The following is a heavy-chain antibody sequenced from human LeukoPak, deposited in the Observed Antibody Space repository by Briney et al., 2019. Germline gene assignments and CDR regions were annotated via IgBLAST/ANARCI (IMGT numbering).Heavy chain of an antibody. V-gene: IGHV7-4-1*02. CDR1: GYTFTSYA. D-gene: IGHD6-6*01. J-gene: IGHJ4*02. CDR2: INTNTGNP. CDR3: ARGGGSSRRSSLYYFDY. Sequence: ASVKVSCKASGYTFTSYAMNWVRQAPGQGLEWMGWINTNTGNPTYAQGFTGRFVFSLDTSVSTAYLQISSLKAEDTAVYYCARGGGSSRRSSLYYFDYWGQGTLVTVPS.